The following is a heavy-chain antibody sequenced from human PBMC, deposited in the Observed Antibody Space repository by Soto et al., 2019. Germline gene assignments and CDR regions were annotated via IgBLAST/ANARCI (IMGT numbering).Heavy chain of an antibody. CDR2: IYYSGST. J-gene: IGHJ6*02. D-gene: IGHD2-15*01. Sequence: PSETLSLTCTVSGGSISSDDYYWSWIRQPPGKGLEWIGYIYYSGSTHYNPSLKSRVTISVDTSKNQFSLKRSSMTAAATSVYYCARVPRLLIHYYYGMDGWGQGTTVTVSS. CDR1: GGSISSDDYY. CDR3: ARVPRLLIHYYYGMDG. V-gene: IGHV4-30-4*01.